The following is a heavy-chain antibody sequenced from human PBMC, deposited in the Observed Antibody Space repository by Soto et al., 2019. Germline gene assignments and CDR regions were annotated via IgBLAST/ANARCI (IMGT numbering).Heavy chain of an antibody. D-gene: IGHD2-2*01. CDR3: ARHEGYCSSTSCPVPYYYYGMDV. J-gene: IGHJ6*02. V-gene: IGHV4-59*08. CDR2: IYYSGST. Sequence: SETLSLTCTVSGGSISSYYWSWIRQPPGKGLEWIGYIYYSGSTNYNPSLKSRVTISVDTSKNQFSLKLSSVTAADTAVYYCARHEGYCSSTSCPVPYYYYGMDVWGQGTTVTVSS. CDR1: GGSISSYY.